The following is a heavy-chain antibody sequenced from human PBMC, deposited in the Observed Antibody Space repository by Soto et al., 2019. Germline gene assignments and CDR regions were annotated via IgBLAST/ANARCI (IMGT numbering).Heavy chain of an antibody. D-gene: IGHD3-3*01. CDR3: AREIFGVIISGGRDAFDI. CDR1: GGTFSTYA. CDR2: IIPIFGTA. Sequence: ASVKVSCKASGGTFSTYAISWVRQAPGQGLEWMGGIIPIFGTAKYAQKFQGRVTITADESTSTAYMELSSLRSEDTAVYYCAREIFGVIISGGRDAFDIWGQGTMVTVSS. V-gene: IGHV1-69*13. J-gene: IGHJ3*02.